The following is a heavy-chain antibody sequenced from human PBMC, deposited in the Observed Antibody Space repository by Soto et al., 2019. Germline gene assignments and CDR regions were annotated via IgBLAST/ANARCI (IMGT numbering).Heavy chain of an antibody. V-gene: IGHV4-34*01. J-gene: IGHJ4*02. CDR3: ASAYYYGSGSYHY. D-gene: IGHD3-10*01. CDR2: INHSGST. CDR1: GGSFSGYY. Sequence: PSETLSLTCAGYGGSFSGYYWSWIRQPPGKGLEWIGEINHSGSTNYNPSLKSRVTISVDTSKNQFSLKLSSVTAADTAVYYCASAYYYGSGSYHYWGQGTLVTVSS.